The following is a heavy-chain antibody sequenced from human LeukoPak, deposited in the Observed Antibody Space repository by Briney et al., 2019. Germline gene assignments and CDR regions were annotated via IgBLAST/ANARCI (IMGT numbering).Heavy chain of an antibody. CDR1: GFTFSSTW. CDR3: ARDAYNWNVVFDS. J-gene: IGHJ4*02. D-gene: IGHD1-1*01. CDR2: INWNGGSI. V-gene: IGHV3-20*04. Sequence: GGSLRLSCAASGFTFSSTWMHWVRQVPGKGLEWVSGINWNGGSIGYADSVKGRFTISRDNAKNSVYLQMNSLRAEDTAVYYCARDAYNWNVVFDSWGQGTLVTVSS.